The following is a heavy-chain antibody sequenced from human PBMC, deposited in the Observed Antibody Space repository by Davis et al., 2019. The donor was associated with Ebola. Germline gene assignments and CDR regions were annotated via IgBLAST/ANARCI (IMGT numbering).Heavy chain of an antibody. D-gene: IGHD3-10*01. V-gene: IGHV3-30*02. CDR2: IVSDGHNK. CDR3: ARDISFRDYYGSGSFDY. Sequence: GESLKISCAASGFPFTDHVMHWVRRVPGKGLEWVALIVSDGHNKYSADSVKDRFTISRDNSKNSLYLQMNNLTPEDTAVYYCARDISFRDYYGSGSFDYWGQGTLVTVSS. CDR1: GFPFTDHV. J-gene: IGHJ4*02.